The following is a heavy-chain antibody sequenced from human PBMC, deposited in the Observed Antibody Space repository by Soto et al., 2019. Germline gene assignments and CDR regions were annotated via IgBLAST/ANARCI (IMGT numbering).Heavy chain of an antibody. D-gene: IGHD3-9*01. Sequence: PGGSLRLSCAASGFTFSSYAMSWVRQAPGKGLEWVSAISGSGGSTYYADSVKGRFTISRDNSKNTLYLQMNSLRAEDTAVYYCAKGRLDILTGYYVPVFDYWGQGTLVTVSS. V-gene: IGHV3-23*01. CDR2: ISGSGGST. CDR3: AKGRLDILTGYYVPVFDY. CDR1: GFTFSSYA. J-gene: IGHJ4*02.